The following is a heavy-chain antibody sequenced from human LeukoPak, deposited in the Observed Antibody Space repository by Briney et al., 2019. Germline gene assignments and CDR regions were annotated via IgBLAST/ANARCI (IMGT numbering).Heavy chain of an antibody. Sequence: PGGSLRLSCVASGFAFRNNAMSWVRQAPGKGLEWVSLISDSGGSTYYADSVKGRFTISRDNSKNTLYLQMNTLRAEDTALYYCASSYGSSAYYPFDYWGQGTLVTVSS. CDR3: ASSYGSSAYYPFDY. D-gene: IGHD3-22*01. J-gene: IGHJ4*02. V-gene: IGHV3-23*01. CDR1: GFAFRNNA. CDR2: ISDSGGST.